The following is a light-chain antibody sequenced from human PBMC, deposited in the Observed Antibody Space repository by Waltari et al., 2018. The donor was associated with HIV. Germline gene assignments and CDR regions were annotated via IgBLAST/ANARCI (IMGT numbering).Light chain of an antibody. CDR2: EVN. J-gene: IGLJ1*01. CDR1: SSDVGGFNY. V-gene: IGLV2-14*01. Sequence: HSALTQPASVSGSPGQTVTISCSGTSSDVGGFNYVSWYQQPPGKAPKRLIYEVNNRPSRISSRFSGSKSGNTAYLTISGLQAEDEADYYCSSFSSGNSLEVFGTGTKVTFL. CDR3: SSFSSGNSLEV.